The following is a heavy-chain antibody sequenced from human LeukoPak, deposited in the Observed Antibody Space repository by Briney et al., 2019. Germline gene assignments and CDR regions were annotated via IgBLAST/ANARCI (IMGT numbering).Heavy chain of an antibody. Sequence: SETLSLTCAVYGGSFSGYYWSWIRQPPGRGLEWIGEINHSGSTNYNPSLKSRVTISVDTSKNQFSLKLSSVTAADTAVYYCARVTVAGFNYWGQGTLVTVSS. CDR2: INHSGST. J-gene: IGHJ4*02. D-gene: IGHD6-19*01. CDR1: GGSFSGYY. CDR3: ARVTVAGFNY. V-gene: IGHV4-34*01.